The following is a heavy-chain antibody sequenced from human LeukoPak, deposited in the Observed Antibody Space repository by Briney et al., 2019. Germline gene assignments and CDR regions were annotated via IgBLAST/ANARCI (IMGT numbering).Heavy chain of an antibody. D-gene: IGHD6-13*01. CDR2: ISDTGRLS. J-gene: IGHJ4*02. V-gene: IGHV3-23*01. CDR1: GFTFSSSA. CDR3: AREAAAEPYFDY. Sequence: GGSLRLSCAASGFTFSSSAMSWVRQAPGKGLEWVAAISDTGRLSYCADSVNGRFTISRDNSKNTLYLQMNSLRAEDTAVYYCAREAAAEPYFDYWGQGTLVTVSS.